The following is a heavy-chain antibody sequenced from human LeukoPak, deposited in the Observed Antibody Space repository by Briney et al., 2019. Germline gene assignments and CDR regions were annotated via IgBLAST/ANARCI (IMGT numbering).Heavy chain of an antibody. CDR1: GFTFSSYG. Sequence: GGPLRLSCAASGFTFSSYGMNWVRQAPGKGLEWVSAISGSGGSTYYADSVKGRFTISRDNSKNTLYLQMNSLRAEDTAVYYCAKATVYYYDSSGYPGYYFDYWGQGTLVTVSS. CDR2: ISGSGGST. J-gene: IGHJ4*02. D-gene: IGHD3-22*01. V-gene: IGHV3-23*01. CDR3: AKATVYYYDSSGYPGYYFDY.